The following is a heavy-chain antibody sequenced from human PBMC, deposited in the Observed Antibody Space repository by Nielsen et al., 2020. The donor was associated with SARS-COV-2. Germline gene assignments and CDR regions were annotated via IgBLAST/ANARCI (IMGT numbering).Heavy chain of an antibody. D-gene: IGHD2-2*01. Sequence: GVLKISCAASGFTVSSNYMSWVRQAPGKGLEWVSVIYSGGSTYYADSVKGRFTISRHNSKNTLYLQMNSLRAEDTAVYYCASAIVVVPAANYYGMDVWGQGTTVTVSS. J-gene: IGHJ6*02. CDR2: IYSGGST. CDR1: GFTVSSNY. V-gene: IGHV3-53*04. CDR3: ASAIVVVPAANYYGMDV.